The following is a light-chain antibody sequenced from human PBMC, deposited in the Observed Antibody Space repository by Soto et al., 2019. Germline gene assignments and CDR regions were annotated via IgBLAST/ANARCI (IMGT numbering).Light chain of an antibody. CDR2: AAS. CDR1: QSVRSN. Sequence: EIVMTQSPAALSLSPGERATLSCRASQSVRSNLAWYQRRPGQAPRLLIYAASIGATGVPARFSGSGSGTEFTLTISSLQSEDFAVYFCQQYNDWPWTFGQGTKVDIK. CDR3: QQYNDWPWT. V-gene: IGKV3-15*01. J-gene: IGKJ1*01.